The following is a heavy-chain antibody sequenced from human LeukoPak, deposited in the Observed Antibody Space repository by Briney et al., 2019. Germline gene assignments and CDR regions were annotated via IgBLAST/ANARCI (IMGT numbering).Heavy chain of an antibody. J-gene: IGHJ4*02. CDR2: IHYRGDR. CDR3: ARHLDDGDYPLDY. V-gene: IGHV4-59*08. D-gene: IGHD4-17*01. Sequence: PSETLSLTCAVYGGSFSGYYWSWIRQAPGKALEWIAYIHYRGDRNYNPSLKSRLTVSVDTSKNQFSLEVRSLTAADTAVYYCARHLDDGDYPLDYWGQGILVTVSS. CDR1: GGSFSGYY.